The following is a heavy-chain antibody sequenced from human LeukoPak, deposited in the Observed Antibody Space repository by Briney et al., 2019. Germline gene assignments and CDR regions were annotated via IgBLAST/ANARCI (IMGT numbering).Heavy chain of an antibody. Sequence: ASVKVSCKASGYTFTSYDINWVQQATGQGPEWMGWMNPNSGNTGYAQKFQGRVTMTRNTSISTAYMELSNVRSENTAMYYCAINLPANRRFQHWGQGTLVTVSS. V-gene: IGHV1-8*01. D-gene: IGHD1-14*01. J-gene: IGHJ1*01. CDR1: GYTFTSYD. CDR2: MNPNSGNT. CDR3: AINLPANRRFQH.